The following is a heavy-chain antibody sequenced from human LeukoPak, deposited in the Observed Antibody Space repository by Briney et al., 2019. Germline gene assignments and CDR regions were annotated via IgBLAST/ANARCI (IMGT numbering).Heavy chain of an antibody. CDR2: INPNSGST. D-gene: IGHD1/OR15-1a*01. Sequence: RASVKVSCKASGYTFTGYYMHWVRQAPGQGLEWMGWINPNSGSTNYARNFQGRVTMTRDTSISTAYMDLRWLTSDDTATYYCAEQHEAWFDPWGQGTLVTVSS. CDR1: GYTFTGYY. V-gene: IGHV1-2*02. CDR3: AEQHEAWFDP. J-gene: IGHJ5*02.